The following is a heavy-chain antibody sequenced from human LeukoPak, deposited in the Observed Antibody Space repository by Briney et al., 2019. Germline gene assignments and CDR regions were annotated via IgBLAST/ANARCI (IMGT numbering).Heavy chain of an antibody. D-gene: IGHD6-6*01. CDR2: ISSNGGST. J-gene: IGHJ4*02. V-gene: IGHV3-64D*09. CDR3: VKDSYSSSPLDFDY. Sequence: GGSLRLSCASSGFTFSSYAMHWVRQAPGKGLEYVSAISSNGGSTYYADSVKGRFTISRDNSKNTLYLQMSSLRAEDTAVYYCVKDSYSSSPLDFDYGGEGTLVTVSS. CDR1: GFTFSSYA.